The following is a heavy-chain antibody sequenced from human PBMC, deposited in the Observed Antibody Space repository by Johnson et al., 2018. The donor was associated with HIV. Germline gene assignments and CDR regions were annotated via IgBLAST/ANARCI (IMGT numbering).Heavy chain of an antibody. CDR1: AFTFSSND. Sequence: VQLVESGGGVVRPGGSLRLSCAASAFTFSSNDMKWVRQAPGKGLEWVSPISGSDHSTYYADSVKGRFTISRDNAKNSLYLQMNSLRAEDTAVYYCARESALTGDSLGFDIWGQGTMVTVSS. CDR3: ARESALTGDSLGFDI. J-gene: IGHJ3*02. V-gene: IGHV3-48*03. CDR2: ISGSDHST. D-gene: IGHD7-27*01.